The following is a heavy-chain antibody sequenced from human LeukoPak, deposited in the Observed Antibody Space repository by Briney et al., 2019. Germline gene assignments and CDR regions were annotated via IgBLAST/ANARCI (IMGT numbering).Heavy chain of an antibody. CDR3: ARVNINNWHSCDY. V-gene: IGHV4-34*01. D-gene: IGHD1-1*01. J-gene: IGHJ4*02. CDR2: INHSGST. Sequence: SETLSLTCAVYGGSFSGYYWSWIGQPPGKGLEWIGEINHSGSTNYNPSLKSRVTISVDTSKNQFSLKLSSVTAADTAVYYCARVNINNWHSCDYWGQGTLVTVSS. CDR1: GGSFSGYY.